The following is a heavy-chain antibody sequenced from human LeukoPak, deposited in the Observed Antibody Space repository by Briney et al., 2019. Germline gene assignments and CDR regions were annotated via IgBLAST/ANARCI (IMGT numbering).Heavy chain of an antibody. CDR1: GFTFSSYA. D-gene: IGHD5-24*01. J-gene: IGHJ4*02. CDR3: AKDRLATTTLTHFDY. V-gene: IGHV3-23*01. Sequence: GGSLGLSCAASGFTFSSYAMSWVRQAPGKGLEWVSAISGSGGSTYYADSVKGRFTISRDNSKNTLYLQMNSLGAEDTAVYYCAKDRLATTTLTHFDYWGQGTLVTVSS. CDR2: ISGSGGST.